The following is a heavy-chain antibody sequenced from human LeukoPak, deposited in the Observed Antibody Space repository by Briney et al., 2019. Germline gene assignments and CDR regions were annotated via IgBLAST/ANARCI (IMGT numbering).Heavy chain of an antibody. CDR3: AKVGSGWPTA. Sequence: GGSLRLSCAASGFTFSSYTMSWVRQAPGKGLEWVSAISGSGGSAYYADSVKGRFTISRDNSKNTLYLQMNSLRAEDTAVYYCAKVGSGWPTAWGQGTLVTVSS. D-gene: IGHD6-19*01. CDR1: GFTFSSYT. CDR2: ISGSGGSA. J-gene: IGHJ5*02. V-gene: IGHV3-23*01.